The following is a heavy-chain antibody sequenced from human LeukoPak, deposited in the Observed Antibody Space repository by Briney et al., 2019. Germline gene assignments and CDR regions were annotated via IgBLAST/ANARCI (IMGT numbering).Heavy chain of an antibody. J-gene: IGHJ5*02. CDR1: GGXISSSSYY. Sequence: PSETLSLTCTVSGGXISSSSYYWGWIRQPPGKGLEWIGSIYYSGSTYYNPSLKSRVTISVDTSKNQFSLKLSSVTAADTAVYYCARLLPSSCCSWFDPWGQGTLVTVSS. V-gene: IGHV4-39*01. CDR2: IYYSGST. CDR3: ARLLPSSCCSWFDP. D-gene: IGHD6-13*01.